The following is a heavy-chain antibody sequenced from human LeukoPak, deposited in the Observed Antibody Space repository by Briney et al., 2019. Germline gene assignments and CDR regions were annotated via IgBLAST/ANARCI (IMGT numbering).Heavy chain of an antibody. Sequence: PGGSLRLSCAASGSNFRNYDMHWVRQPTGKGLEWVSDISNAGDTYYADSVKGRFTVSRENAKNSLFLQMNSLRDGDTAVYYCARVSRTTNAFDLWGQGTMVTVSS. J-gene: IGHJ3*01. V-gene: IGHV3-13*04. CDR2: ISNAGDT. CDR3: ARVSRTTNAFDL. D-gene: IGHD4-17*01. CDR1: GSNFRNYD.